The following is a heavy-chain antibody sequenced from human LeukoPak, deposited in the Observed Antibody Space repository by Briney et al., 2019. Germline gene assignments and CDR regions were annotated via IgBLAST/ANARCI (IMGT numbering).Heavy chain of an antibody. CDR3: AKDNTYYYGSGSYYFYFDY. Sequence: PGGSLRLSCAASGFTFSSSGMSWVRQAPGKGLEWVAMISYDGSNKYFADSVKGRFTISRDNSKNTLYLQMDSLRAEDTAVYYCAKDNTYYYGSGSYYFYFDYWGQGTLVTVSS. V-gene: IGHV3-30*18. J-gene: IGHJ4*02. CDR2: ISYDGSNK. D-gene: IGHD3-10*01. CDR1: GFTFSSSG.